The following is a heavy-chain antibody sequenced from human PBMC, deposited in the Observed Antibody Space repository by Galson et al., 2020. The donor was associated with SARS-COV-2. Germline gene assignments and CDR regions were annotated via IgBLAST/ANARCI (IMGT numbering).Heavy chain of an antibody. Sequence: HSGGSPRLSCADSGLTVSSSYIRWVRHAPGKGLARASLISPNYNRFYADSVKGRFTISRDNTRNTLVLQMNSLRAEDTAVYYCLKEGDTINQDYWGQGTLVTVSS. CDR3: LKEGDTINQDY. V-gene: IGHV3-53*01. D-gene: IGHD3-10*01. J-gene: IGHJ4*02. CDR1: GLTVSSSY. CDR2: ISPNYNR.